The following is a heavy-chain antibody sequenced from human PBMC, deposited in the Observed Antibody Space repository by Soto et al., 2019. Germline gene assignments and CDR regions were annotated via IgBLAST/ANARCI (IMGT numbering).Heavy chain of an antibody. J-gene: IGHJ4*02. Sequence: QVQLQESGPGLVKPSETLSLTCTVSGGSMRGQHWSWIRQPPGKGLEWIGHHSDSTNYNPSLKSRITISTDTSKTPVSLKLSSVTAADTAVYYCATYTVGEGGRGYWGQGTLVTVSS. CDR1: GGSMRGQH. CDR2: HHSDST. CDR3: ATYTVGEGGRGY. D-gene: IGHD3-16*01. V-gene: IGHV4-4*09.